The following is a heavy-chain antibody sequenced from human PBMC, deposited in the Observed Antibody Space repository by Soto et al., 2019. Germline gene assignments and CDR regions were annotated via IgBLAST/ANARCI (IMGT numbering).Heavy chain of an antibody. CDR1: GGSFRDYS. CDR2: INHTGST. Sequence: ASETLSLTCAVYGGSFRDYSWTWIRQPPGKGLEWIGEINHTGSTNYNPSLKSRVTISVDTSKNQFSLKVSSVTAADTAVYYCARRRVMTLWFDPRGQGTLVTVSS. V-gene: IGHV4-34*01. CDR3: ARRRVMTLWFDP. J-gene: IGHJ5*02. D-gene: IGHD2-21*02.